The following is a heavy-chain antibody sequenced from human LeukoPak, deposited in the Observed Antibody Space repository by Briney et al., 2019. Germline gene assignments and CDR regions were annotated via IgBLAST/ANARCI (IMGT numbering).Heavy chain of an antibody. CDR2: ISSSSSTI. D-gene: IGHD5-24*01. Sequence: GGSLRLSCAASGFTFSSYSMNWVRQAPGKGLEWVSYISSSSSTIYYADSVKGRFTISRDNAKNSLYLQMNSLRDEDTAVYYCTRASFQRWLQLGGDWGQGTLVTVSS. V-gene: IGHV3-48*02. CDR3: TRASFQRWLQLGGD. J-gene: IGHJ4*02. CDR1: GFTFSSYS.